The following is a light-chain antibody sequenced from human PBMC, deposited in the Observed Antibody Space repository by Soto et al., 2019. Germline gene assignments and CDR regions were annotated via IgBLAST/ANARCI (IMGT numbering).Light chain of an antibody. J-gene: IGLJ1*01. CDR2: EGS. CDR3: CSYAGSSTYV. Sequence: QSVLTQPASVFGSPGQSITVSCTGTSSDVGSYNLVSWYQQHPGKAPKLMIYEGSKRPSGISNRFSGSKSGDTASLTISVLQAEDEADYYCCSYAGSSTYVFGTGTKVTGL. V-gene: IGLV2-23*01. CDR1: SSDVGSYNL.